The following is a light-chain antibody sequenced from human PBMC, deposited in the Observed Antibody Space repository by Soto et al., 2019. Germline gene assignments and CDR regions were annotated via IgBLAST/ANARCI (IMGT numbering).Light chain of an antibody. CDR3: QQRNIWPAVT. Sequence: EIVLTQSPATLSLSPGERATLSCRASPSVTNYLAWYQQKPGQAPRLVIYGAFNRATGIPARFSGSGSGTDFTRTISSLEPEDFAVYYCQQRNIWPAVTFGQGTRLEL. CDR2: GAF. J-gene: IGKJ5*01. V-gene: IGKV3-11*01. CDR1: PSVTNY.